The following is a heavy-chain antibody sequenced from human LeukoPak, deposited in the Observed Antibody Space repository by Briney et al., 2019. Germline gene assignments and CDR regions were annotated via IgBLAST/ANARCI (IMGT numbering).Heavy chain of an antibody. Sequence: GGSLRLSCAASGFTFRDFWMHWVRQAPGKGLVWVSRINSDGSNITYADSVKGRFTISRDNAKNTLYLQMNSLRGEDTAVYYCARSRYSTSSGGFDYWGQGILVPVSS. J-gene: IGHJ4*02. CDR2: INSDGSNI. CDR1: GFTFRDFW. CDR3: ARSRYSTSSGGFDY. V-gene: IGHV3-74*01. D-gene: IGHD6-6*01.